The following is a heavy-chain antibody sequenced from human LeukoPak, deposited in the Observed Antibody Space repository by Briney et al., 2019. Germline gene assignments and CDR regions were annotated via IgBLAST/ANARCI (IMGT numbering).Heavy chain of an antibody. CDR2: INHSGST. V-gene: IGHV4-34*01. CDR3: AREVAAAGTVDY. J-gene: IGHJ4*02. Sequence: NPSETLSLTCAVYGGSFSGYYWSWIRQPPGKGLEWIGEINHSGSTNYNPSLKSRVTISVDTSKNQFSLKLSSVTAADTAVYYCAREVAAAGTVDYWGQGTLVTVSS. D-gene: IGHD6-13*01. CDR1: GGSFSGYY.